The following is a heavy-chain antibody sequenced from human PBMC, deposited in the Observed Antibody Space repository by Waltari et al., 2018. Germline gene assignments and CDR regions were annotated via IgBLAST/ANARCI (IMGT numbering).Heavy chain of an antibody. J-gene: IGHJ3*02. Sequence: QVQLVESGGGVVQPGRSLRLSCAASGFTFSSYAMHWVRQAPGKGLEWVAVISYDGSNKYYADSVKGRFTISRDNSKNTLYLQMNSLRAEDTAVYYCARPVVGDAFDIWGQGTM. V-gene: IGHV3-30-3*01. D-gene: IGHD2-21*01. CDR3: ARPVVGDAFDI. CDR2: ISYDGSNK. CDR1: GFTFSSYA.